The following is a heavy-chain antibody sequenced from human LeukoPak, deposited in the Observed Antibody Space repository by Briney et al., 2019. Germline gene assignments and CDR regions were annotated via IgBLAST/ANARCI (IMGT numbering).Heavy chain of an antibody. CDR3: ARLEQWLDY. Sequence: SETLSLTCTVSGASISSYYWSWIRQPAGKGLEWIGRIYSSGSTNYSPSLKSRVTMSVDTSKNQFSLQLNSVTAADTAVYYCARLEQWLDYWGQGTLVTVSS. V-gene: IGHV4-4*07. CDR1: GASISSYY. J-gene: IGHJ4*02. CDR2: IYSSGST. D-gene: IGHD6-19*01.